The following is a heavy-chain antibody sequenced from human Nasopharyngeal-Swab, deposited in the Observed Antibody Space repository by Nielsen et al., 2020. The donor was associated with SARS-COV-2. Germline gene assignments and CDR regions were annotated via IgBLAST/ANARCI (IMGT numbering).Heavy chain of an antibody. V-gene: IGHV4-61*01. Sequence: SETLSLTCTVSGGSVSSGSYYWSWIRQPPGKGLEWIGYIYYSGSTNYNPSLKSRVTISVDTSKNQFSLKLSSVTAADTAVYYCARDRGIASLGYFDYWGQGTLVTVSS. CDR3: ARDRGIASLGYFDY. D-gene: IGHD6-6*01. CDR2: IYYSGST. J-gene: IGHJ4*02. CDR1: GGSVSSGSYY.